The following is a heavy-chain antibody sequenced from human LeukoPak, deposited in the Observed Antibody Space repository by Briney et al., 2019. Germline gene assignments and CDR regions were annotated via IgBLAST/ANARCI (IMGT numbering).Heavy chain of an antibody. Sequence: GGSLRLSCAASGFTFSDYYMSWIRQAPGKGLEWVSYISSSGSTVYYADSVKGRFTISRDNAKNSLYLQMNSLRAEDTAVYYCAGGTAMVSLFDYWGQGTLVTVSS. CDR2: ISSSGSTV. V-gene: IGHV3-11*01. D-gene: IGHD5-18*01. J-gene: IGHJ4*02. CDR3: AGGTAMVSLFDY. CDR1: GFTFSDYY.